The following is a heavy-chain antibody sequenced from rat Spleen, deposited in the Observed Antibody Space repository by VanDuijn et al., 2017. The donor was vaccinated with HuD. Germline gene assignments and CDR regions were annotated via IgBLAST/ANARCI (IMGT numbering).Heavy chain of an antibody. Sequence: EVQLVESGGGLVQPGRSLKLSCAASGFTFRNSALAWVRQAPTKGLEWVASITDSGDSTYYRDSVKGRFTISRDNAKSTLYLQMDSLRSEDTATYYCTQQLGDWFAYWGQGTLVTVSS. CDR1: GFTFRNSA. J-gene: IGHJ3*01. CDR2: ITDSGDST. CDR3: TQQLGDWFAY. V-gene: IGHV5-27*01. D-gene: IGHD1-10*01.